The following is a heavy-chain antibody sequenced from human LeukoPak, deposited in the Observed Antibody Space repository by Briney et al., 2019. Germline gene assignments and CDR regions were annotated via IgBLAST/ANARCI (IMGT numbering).Heavy chain of an antibody. Sequence: ASVTVSCKISGYTLADISMHWVRQPPGKGLEWMGVVDRDDGHRVYAQKFQGRVSMTEDSSTNTAYMELSRLRSEDTAVYYCAAVSGHYTLLDAWGQGALVTVST. J-gene: IGHJ5*02. CDR2: VDRDDGHR. CDR3: AAVSGHYTLLDA. CDR1: GYTLADIS. D-gene: IGHD1-26*01. V-gene: IGHV1-24*01.